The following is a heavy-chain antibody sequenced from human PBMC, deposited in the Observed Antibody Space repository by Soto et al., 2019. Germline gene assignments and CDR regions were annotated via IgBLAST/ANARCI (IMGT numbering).Heavy chain of an antibody. CDR3: ARARDTYNWFDP. Sequence: ASVKVSCEASGYTFTGYYMHWVRQAPGQGLEWMGWINPNSGGTNYAQKFQGRVTMTRDTSISTAYMELSRLGSDDTAVYYCARARDTYNWFDPWGQGTLVTVSS. J-gene: IGHJ5*02. D-gene: IGHD5-18*01. CDR2: INPNSGGT. V-gene: IGHV1-2*02. CDR1: GYTFTGYY.